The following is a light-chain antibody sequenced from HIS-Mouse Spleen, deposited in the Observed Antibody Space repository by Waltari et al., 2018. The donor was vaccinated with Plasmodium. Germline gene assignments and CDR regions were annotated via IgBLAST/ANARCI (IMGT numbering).Light chain of an antibody. J-gene: IGKJ4*01. V-gene: IGKV3-11*01. CDR3: QQRSNWPLT. Sequence: EIVLTQSPATLSLSPGERATLSCRASQSVSSYLAWYQQKPGHAPRLLIYDASNRATGIPARFSGSGSGTYFTLTISSLEPEDFAVYYCQQRSNWPLTFGGGTKVEIK. CDR1: QSVSSY. CDR2: DAS.